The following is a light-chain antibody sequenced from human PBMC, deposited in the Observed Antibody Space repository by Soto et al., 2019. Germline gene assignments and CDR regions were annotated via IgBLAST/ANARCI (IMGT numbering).Light chain of an antibody. J-gene: IGKJ2*01. CDR1: QTISSW. CDR3: QEYNSEST. Sequence: DIQMTQSPSTLSGSVGDRVTITCRASQTISSWLAWYQQKPGKAPKLLIYKASTLKSGLPSRFSGSGSATEFTLTISSLQPADFATYYCQEYNSESTLGQGTKLGIK. V-gene: IGKV1-5*03. CDR2: KAS.